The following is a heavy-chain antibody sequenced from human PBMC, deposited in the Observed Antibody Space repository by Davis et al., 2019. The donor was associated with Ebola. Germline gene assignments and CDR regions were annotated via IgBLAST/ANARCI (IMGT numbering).Heavy chain of an antibody. D-gene: IGHD5-18*01. Sequence: MPSETLSLTCTVSGGSVRSYYWSWIRQSPEKGLEWIGYVYYSGTTNYSPSLKSRVTISVDTSKNQFSLKLSSVTAADTAVYYCASFGYSYGSIDYWGQGTLVTVSS. CDR1: GGSVRSYY. V-gene: IGHV4-59*02. J-gene: IGHJ4*02. CDR3: ASFGYSYGSIDY. CDR2: VYYSGTT.